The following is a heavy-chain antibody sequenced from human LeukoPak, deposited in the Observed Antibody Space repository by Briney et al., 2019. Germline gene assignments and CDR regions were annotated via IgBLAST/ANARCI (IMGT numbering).Heavy chain of an antibody. Sequence: SETLSLTCTVSGGSISSYYWSWLRQPPGKGLEWIGYIYYSGSTNYNPSLKSRVTISVDTSKNQFSLKLSSVTAADTAVYYCARGYDYVWGSYRLALDYWGQGTLVTVSP. V-gene: IGHV4-59*08. CDR3: ARGYDYVWGSYRLALDY. J-gene: IGHJ4*02. CDR1: GGSISSYY. D-gene: IGHD3-16*02. CDR2: IYYSGST.